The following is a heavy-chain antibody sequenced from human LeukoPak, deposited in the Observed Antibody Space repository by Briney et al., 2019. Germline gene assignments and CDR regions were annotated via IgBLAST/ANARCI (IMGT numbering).Heavy chain of an antibody. V-gene: IGHV4-39*07. CDR3: ARDQWAYCFSTRCPVGCFDP. D-gene: IGHD2-2*01. CDR2: IYYSGST. J-gene: IGHJ5*02. CDR1: GGSISSHY. Sequence: PSETLSLTCSVSGGSISSHYWGWIRQPPGKGLEWIGSIYYSGSTYYNPSLKSRVTISVDTSKNQFSLNLNSVTAADTAVYYCARDQWAYCFSTRCPVGCFDPWGQGTLVTVSS.